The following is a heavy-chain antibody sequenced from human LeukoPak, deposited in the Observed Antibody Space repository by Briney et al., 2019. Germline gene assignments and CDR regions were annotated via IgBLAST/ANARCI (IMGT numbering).Heavy chain of an antibody. Sequence: GGSLRLSCADSGFTFSTYSMNWVRQAPGKGLEWVANIKQDGSEKYYVDSVKGRFTISRDNAKNSLYLQMNSLRAEDTAVYYCARDRPDFDYWGQGTLVTVSS. CDR3: ARDRPDFDY. CDR1: GFTFSTYS. V-gene: IGHV3-7*01. CDR2: IKQDGSEK. J-gene: IGHJ4*02.